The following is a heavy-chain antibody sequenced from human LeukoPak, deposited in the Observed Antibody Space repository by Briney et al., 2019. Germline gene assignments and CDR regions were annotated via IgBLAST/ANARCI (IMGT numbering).Heavy chain of an antibody. V-gene: IGHV4-34*01. J-gene: IGHJ4*02. CDR3: ARYTMVRVVRFDY. CDR1: GGSFSGYY. D-gene: IGHD3-10*01. CDR2: INHSGST. Sequence: PSETLSLTCAVYGGSFSGYYWSWIRQPPGKGLEWIGEINHSGSTNYNPSLKSRVTISVDTSKNQFSLKLSSVTAADTAVYYCARYTMVRVVRFDYWGQGTLVTISS.